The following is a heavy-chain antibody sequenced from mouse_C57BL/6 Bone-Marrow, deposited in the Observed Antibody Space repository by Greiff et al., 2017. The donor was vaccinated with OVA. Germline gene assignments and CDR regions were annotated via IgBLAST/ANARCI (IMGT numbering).Heavy chain of an antibody. D-gene: IGHD1-1*01. CDR3: ARRLLRYPWYFDV. Sequence: EVQGVESGGGLVQPGGSLKLSCAASGFTFSDYGMAWVRQAPRKGPEWVAFISNLAYSIYYADTVTGRFTISRENAKNTLYLEMSSLRSEDTAMYYCARRLLRYPWYFDVWGTGTTVTVSS. V-gene: IGHV5-15*04. CDR1: GFTFSDYG. CDR2: ISNLAYSI. J-gene: IGHJ1*03.